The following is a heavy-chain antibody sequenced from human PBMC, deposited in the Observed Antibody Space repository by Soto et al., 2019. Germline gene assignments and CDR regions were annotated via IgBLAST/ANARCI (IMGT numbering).Heavy chain of an antibody. V-gene: IGHV4-30-4*01. CDR3: ARGPGADKIDY. J-gene: IGHJ4*02. CDR1: GDSISSGYF. CDR2: TYNSGTT. Sequence: QVQLQESGPGLVEPSQTLSLTCTVSGDSISSGYFWSWIRQSPGKGLEWIGHTYNSGTTYNNPSLRXVXTXPXXTSRNQFSLRLTSVTAADTAVYYGARGPGADKIDYWGQGTLVTVSS.